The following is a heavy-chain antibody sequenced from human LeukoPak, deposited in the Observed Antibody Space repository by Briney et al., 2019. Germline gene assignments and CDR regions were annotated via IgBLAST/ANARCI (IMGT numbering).Heavy chain of an antibody. CDR1: GFTFSTAW. CDR3: ARENYDFWSGYYSQYYFDY. D-gene: IGHD3-3*01. Sequence: GGSLRLSCAASGFTFSTAWMSWVRQAPGKGLEWVANIKQDGSEKYYVDSVKGRFTISRDNAKNSLYLQMNSLRAEDTAVYYCARENYDFWSGYYSQYYFDYWGQGTLVTVSS. J-gene: IGHJ4*02. CDR2: IKQDGSEK. V-gene: IGHV3-7*03.